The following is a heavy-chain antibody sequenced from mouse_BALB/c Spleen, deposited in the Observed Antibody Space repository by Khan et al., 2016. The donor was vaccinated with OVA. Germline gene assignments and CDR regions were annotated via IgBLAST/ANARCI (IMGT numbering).Heavy chain of an antibody. CDR3: ARVYGRDFDY. CDR1: GYSITSDYA. J-gene: IGHJ2*02. Sequence: QLEESGPGLVKPSQSLSLTCTVTGYSITSDYAWNWIRQFPGNKLEWMGFISYSGNTKYNPSLKSRFSITRDTSKNQFFLQLNSVTTEDTATYYCARVYGRDFDYWGQGTSLTVSS. V-gene: IGHV3-2*02. CDR2: ISYSGNT. D-gene: IGHD1-1*01.